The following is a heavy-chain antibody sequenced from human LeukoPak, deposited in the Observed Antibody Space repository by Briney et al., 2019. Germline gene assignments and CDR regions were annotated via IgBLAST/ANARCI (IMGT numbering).Heavy chain of an antibody. V-gene: IGHV4-61*02. CDR1: GGSISSGSYY. J-gene: IGHJ3*02. CDR2: IYTSGST. D-gene: IGHD1-26*01. Sequence: SETLSLTCTVSGGSISSGSYYWSWIRQPAGKGLEWIGRIYTSGSTNYNPSLKSRVTISVDTSKNQFSLKLSSVTAADTAVYYCARGLWELRVSAFDIWGQGTMVTVSS. CDR3: ARGLWELRVSAFDI.